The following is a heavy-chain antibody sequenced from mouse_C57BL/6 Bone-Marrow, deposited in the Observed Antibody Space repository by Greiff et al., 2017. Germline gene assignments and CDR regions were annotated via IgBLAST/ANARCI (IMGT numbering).Heavy chain of an antibody. CDR1: GYTFTNYW. V-gene: IGHV1-64*01. CDR2: MHPNGGSP. Sequence: VQLQQPGAELVKPGASVKLSCKASGYTFTNYWMHWVKQRPGQGLEWIGMMHPNGGSPDYNEKFKSEATLSVDKSSRTAYMELSSLTSEDSAVYYCARSYEYDDYTMDNWGQGTSVTGSS. CDR3: ARSYEYDDYTMDN. D-gene: IGHD2-4*01. J-gene: IGHJ4*01.